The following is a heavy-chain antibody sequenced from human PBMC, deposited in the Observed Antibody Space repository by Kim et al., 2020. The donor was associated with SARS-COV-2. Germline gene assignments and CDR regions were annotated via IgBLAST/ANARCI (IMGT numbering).Heavy chain of an antibody. Sequence: DSVQGRFTTSRDNSKNKLYLQMNSLRAEDTAVYYCAKLSYDYVWGHNVGVWGQGTTVTVSS. D-gene: IGHD3-16*01. V-gene: IGHV3-23*01. J-gene: IGHJ6*02. CDR3: AKLSYDYVWGHNVGV.